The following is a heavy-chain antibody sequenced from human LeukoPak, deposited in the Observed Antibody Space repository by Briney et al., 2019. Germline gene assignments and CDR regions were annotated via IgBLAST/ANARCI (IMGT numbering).Heavy chain of an antibody. J-gene: IGHJ4*02. CDR2: IYPGDSDT. CDR3: ARNVKDSGYDFGSDY. V-gene: IGHV5-51*01. CDR1: GYSFTSYW. Sequence: GGSLKISCKGSGYSFTSYWIGWVRQMPGKGLEWMGIIYPGDSDTRYSPSFQGQVTISADKSISTAYLQWSSLKASDTAMYYCARNVKDSGYDFGSDYWGQGTLVTVSS. D-gene: IGHD5-12*01.